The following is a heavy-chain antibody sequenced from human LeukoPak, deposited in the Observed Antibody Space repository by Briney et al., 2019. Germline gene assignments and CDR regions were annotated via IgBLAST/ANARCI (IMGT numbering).Heavy chain of an antibody. CDR1: GGSISSGSYY. J-gene: IGHJ4*02. V-gene: IGHV4-61*02. CDR3: ARYGYDSSGYHFDY. Sequence: SSQTLSLTCTVSGGSISSGSYYWSWIRQPAGKGLEWIGRIYTSGSTNYNPSLKSRVTISVDTSKNQFSLKLSSVTAADTAVYYCARYGYDSSGYHFDYWGQGTLVTVSS. D-gene: IGHD3-22*01. CDR2: IYTSGST.